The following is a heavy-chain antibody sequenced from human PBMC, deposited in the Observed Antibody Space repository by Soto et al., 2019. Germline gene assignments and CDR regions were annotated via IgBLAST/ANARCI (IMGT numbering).Heavy chain of an antibody. CDR1: GFTFSSYA. J-gene: IGHJ4*02. D-gene: IGHD3-22*01. V-gene: IGHV3-23*01. Sequence: EVQLLESGGGLVQPGGSLRLSCAASGFTFSSYAMSWVRQAPGKGLEWVSAISGSGGSTYYADSVKGRFTISRDNSKNTLYLQMNSLRAEDTAVYYCAKVWGDSGYYKREYYFDYWGQGTLVTVSS. CDR3: AKVWGDSGYYKREYYFDY. CDR2: ISGSGGST.